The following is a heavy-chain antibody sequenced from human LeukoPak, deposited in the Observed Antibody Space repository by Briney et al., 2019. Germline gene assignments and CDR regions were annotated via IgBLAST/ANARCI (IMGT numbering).Heavy chain of an antibody. D-gene: IGHD1-26*01. J-gene: IGHJ4*02. Sequence: ASVKVSCKASGYTFTAYYMHWVRQAPGQGLEWMGWINPNSGDTNYAQKFQGRVTMTRDTSISTVYMELSRLRSDDTAVYYCATDPSGSYPDYWGQGTLVTVSS. CDR2: INPNSGDT. CDR1: GYTFTAYY. V-gene: IGHV1-2*02. CDR3: ATDPSGSYPDY.